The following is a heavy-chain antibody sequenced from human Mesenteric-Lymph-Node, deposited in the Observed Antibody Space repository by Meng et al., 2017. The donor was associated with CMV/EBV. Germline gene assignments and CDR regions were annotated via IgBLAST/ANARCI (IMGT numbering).Heavy chain of an antibody. J-gene: IGHJ4*02. Sequence: DGSIRRGGYYWYWVRQFPGKVLEWIAYIHHSGTTSHNPSLKSRVSISVDTSENHFSLRLSSVTAADTAVYYCARQLDDFWSGYPLDSWGRGTLVTVSS. CDR1: DGSIRRGGYY. CDR2: IHHSGTT. D-gene: IGHD3-3*01. V-gene: IGHV4-31*02. CDR3: ARQLDDFWSGYPLDS.